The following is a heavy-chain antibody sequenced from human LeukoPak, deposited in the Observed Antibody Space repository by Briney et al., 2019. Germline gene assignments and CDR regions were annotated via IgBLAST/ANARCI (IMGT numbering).Heavy chain of an antibody. CDR1: GFTFSDYS. D-gene: IGHD5-18*01. V-gene: IGHV3-74*01. CDR3: VRGLGSGYSYAYGVY. CDR2: INGDGSDT. J-gene: IGHJ4*02. Sequence: PGGSLRLSCPASGFTFSDYSMSWVRQTPGKGLVWVSRINGDGSDTNSADSVKGRFTISRDNAKNTLYLQMNSLRAEDTAVYYCVRGLGSGYSYAYGVYWGQGTLVTVSS.